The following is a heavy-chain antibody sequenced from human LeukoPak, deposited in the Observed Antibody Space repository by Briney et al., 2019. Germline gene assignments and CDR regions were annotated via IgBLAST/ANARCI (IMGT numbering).Heavy chain of an antibody. D-gene: IGHD1-26*01. J-gene: IGHJ4*02. Sequence: GGSLRLSCAASGFTFSRYSMNWVRQAPGKGLEWVAVVSYDGDNKYHADSVKGRFSISRDNSKNTVYLQMNSLRAEDTAVYYCAKDQYSGSYQLDFWGQGTLVTVSS. CDR2: VSYDGDNK. CDR3: AKDQYSGSYQLDF. CDR1: GFTFSRYS. V-gene: IGHV3-30*18.